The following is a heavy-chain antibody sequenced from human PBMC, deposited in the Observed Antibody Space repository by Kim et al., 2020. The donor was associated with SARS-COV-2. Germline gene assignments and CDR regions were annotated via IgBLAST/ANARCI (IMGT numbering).Heavy chain of an antibody. J-gene: IGHJ4*02. Sequence: STNYNPSLKSRVTLSVDTSKIQFSLKLSSVTAADTAVYYWAREREDGALCWGQGTLVTVSS. CDR2: ST. V-gene: IGHV4-4*07. D-gene: IGHD3-16*01. CDR3: AREREDGALC.